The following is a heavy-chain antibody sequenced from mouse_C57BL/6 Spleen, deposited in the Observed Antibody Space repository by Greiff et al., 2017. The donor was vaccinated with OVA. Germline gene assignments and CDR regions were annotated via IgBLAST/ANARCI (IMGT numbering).Heavy chain of an antibody. CDR3: ARGCTTVASYFDY. J-gene: IGHJ2*01. Sequence: EVKLMESGGGLVKPGGSLKLSCAASGFTFSSYAMSWVRQTPEKRLEWVATISDGGSYTYYPDNVKGRFTISRDNAKNNLYLQMSHLKSEDTAMYYCARGCTTVASYFDYWGQGTTLTVSS. V-gene: IGHV5-4*03. CDR2: ISDGGSYT. D-gene: IGHD1-1*01. CDR1: GFTFSSYA.